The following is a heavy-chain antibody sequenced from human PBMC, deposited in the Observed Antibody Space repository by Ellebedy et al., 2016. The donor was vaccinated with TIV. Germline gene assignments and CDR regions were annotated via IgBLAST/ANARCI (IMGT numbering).Heavy chain of an antibody. CDR2: ISGSSGST. CDR1: GFTFTTCA. J-gene: IGHJ4*02. D-gene: IGHD6-6*01. CDR3: AKASMTLQYYFDY. Sequence: PGGSLRLSCAASGFTFTTCAMSWVRQAPGKGLEWVSSISGSSGSTSYADSVKGRFTISRDNSKNTLYLQLTSLRADDMAVYYCAKASMTLQYYFDYWGQGTLVTVSS. V-gene: IGHV3-23*01.